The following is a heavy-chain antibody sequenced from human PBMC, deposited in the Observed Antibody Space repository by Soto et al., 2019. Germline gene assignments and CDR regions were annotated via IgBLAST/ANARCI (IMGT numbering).Heavy chain of an antibody. CDR3: AREDIVVMVAATRWFDP. D-gene: IGHD2-15*01. Sequence: QVQLVQSGAEVKKPGASVKVSCKASGYTFTSYYMHWVRQAPGQGLEWVGIINASGGSTGYAQKFRGGVTMTRDTSTSKVYIELSSLRSEDTAVYYCAREDIVVMVAATRWFDPWGQGTLVTVSS. CDR1: GYTFTSYY. J-gene: IGHJ5*02. V-gene: IGHV1-46*01. CDR2: INASGGST.